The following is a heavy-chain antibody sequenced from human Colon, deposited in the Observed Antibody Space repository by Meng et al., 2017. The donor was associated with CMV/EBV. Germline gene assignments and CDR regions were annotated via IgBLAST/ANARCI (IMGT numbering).Heavy chain of an antibody. CDR3: ARVRRSDDFWSGYDANQNWFDP. CDR1: GYSISSGYY. Sequence: SETLSLTCTVSGYSISSGYYWGWIRQPPGKGLEWIGSIYHSGSTHYNPSLKSRVTISVDTSKNQFSLKLSSVTAADTAVYYCARVRRSDDFWSGYDANQNWFDPWGQGTLVTVS. J-gene: IGHJ5*02. V-gene: IGHV4-38-2*02. D-gene: IGHD3-3*01. CDR2: IYHSGST.